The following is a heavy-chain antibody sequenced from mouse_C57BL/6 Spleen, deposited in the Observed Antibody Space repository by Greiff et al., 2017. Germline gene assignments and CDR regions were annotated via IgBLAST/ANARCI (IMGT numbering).Heavy chain of an antibody. CDR1: GFNIKTTY. V-gene: IGHV14-3*01. D-gene: IGHD4-1*01. CDR2: LDPANGNT. CDR3: AVWDNYAMDY. J-gene: IGHJ4*01. Sequence: EVKLVESVAELVRPGASVKLSCTASGFNIKTTYMHWVKQRPEQGLEWIGRLDPANGNTTYAPKFQCKATITADTSSHTAYLQLSSLTSEDTAIYYCAVWDNYAMDYWGQGTSVTVSS.